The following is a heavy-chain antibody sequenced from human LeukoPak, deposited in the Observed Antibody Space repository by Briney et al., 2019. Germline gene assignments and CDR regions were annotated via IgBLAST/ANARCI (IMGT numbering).Heavy chain of an antibody. CDR2: TTSGGNT. Sequence: PVQPLDSASVTTSGGNTYYADSVQGRFTVSRDNSKNTLYLQMNGLRVEDTAVYYCARDRTYYDFWSGYGLYYYYYMDVWGKGTTVTVSS. CDR3: ARDRTYYDFWSGYGLYYYYYMDV. J-gene: IGHJ6*03. V-gene: IGHV3-53*01. D-gene: IGHD3-3*01.